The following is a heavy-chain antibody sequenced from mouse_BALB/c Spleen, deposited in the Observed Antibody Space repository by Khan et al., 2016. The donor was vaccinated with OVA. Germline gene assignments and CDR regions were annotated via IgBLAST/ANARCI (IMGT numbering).Heavy chain of an antibody. V-gene: IGHV1-69*02. CDR3: ARSYYYGSSTWFAY. Sequence: QVQLKQSGAELVKPGASVKLYCKASGYTFSSYWMHWVKQRPGQGLEWIGEIDPSDSHTNYNQKFKGKATLYVDKSSSTAYMHLSSLTSEDSAVCYCARSYYYGSSTWFAYWGQETLVTVTA. J-gene: IGHJ3*01. D-gene: IGHD1-1*01. CDR2: IDPSDSHT. CDR1: GYTFSSYW.